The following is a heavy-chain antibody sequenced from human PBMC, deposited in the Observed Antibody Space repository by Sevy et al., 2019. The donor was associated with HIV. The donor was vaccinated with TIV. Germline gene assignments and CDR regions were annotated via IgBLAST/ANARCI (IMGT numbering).Heavy chain of an antibody. CDR1: DFTFNNYN. Sequence: GGSLRLSCLASDFTFNNYNINWVRQAPGKGLEWVSFISSSSGFIYYADSVKGRFTISRDNAKNSLFLQMNSLRAEDTAVYYCARDKTILEGRYGMDVWGQGTTVTVSS. CDR2: ISSSSGFI. CDR3: ARDKTILEGRYGMDV. D-gene: IGHD3-3*01. V-gene: IGHV3-21*01. J-gene: IGHJ6*02.